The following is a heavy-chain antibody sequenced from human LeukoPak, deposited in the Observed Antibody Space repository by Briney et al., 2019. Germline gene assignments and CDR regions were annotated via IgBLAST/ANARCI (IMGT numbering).Heavy chain of an antibody. J-gene: IGHJ4*02. CDR3: ARALTTVTTFFDY. Sequence: SETLSLTCTVSGYSISSGYDWGWIRQAPGKRLEWIGSIYHSGSTYYNPSLKSRVTISVDTSKNQFSLKLSSVTAADTAVYYCARALTTVTTFFDYWGQGTLVTVSS. CDR1: GYSISSGYD. D-gene: IGHD4-17*01. V-gene: IGHV4-38-2*02. CDR2: IYHSGST.